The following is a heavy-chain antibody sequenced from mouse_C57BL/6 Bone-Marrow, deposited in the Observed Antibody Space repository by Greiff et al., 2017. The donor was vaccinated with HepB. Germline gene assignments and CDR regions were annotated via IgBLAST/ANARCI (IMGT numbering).Heavy chain of an antibody. CDR2: IDPSDSYT. V-gene: IGHV1-69*01. CDR3: ARFGTAYYSNYEAMDY. Sequence: VQLQQPGAELVMPGASVKLSCKASGYTFTSYWMHWVKQRPGQGLEWIGEIDPSDSYTNYNQKFKGKSTLTVDKSSSTAYMQLSSLTSEDSAVYYCARFGTAYYSNYEAMDYWGQGTSVTVSS. J-gene: IGHJ4*01. D-gene: IGHD2-5*01. CDR1: GYTFTSYW.